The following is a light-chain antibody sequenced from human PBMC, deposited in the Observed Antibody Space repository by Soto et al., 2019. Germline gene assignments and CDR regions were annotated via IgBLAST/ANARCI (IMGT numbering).Light chain of an antibody. CDR2: EVS. Sequence: SVLTQPPSASGSPGQSVTISCTGTNNDVGVYNSVSWYQQHPGKAPKLMVYEVSKRPSGVPDRFSASKSGNTASLTVSGLQAEDEADYFCSSYSGNNNLVFGGGTQLTVL. J-gene: IGLJ2*01. CDR1: NNDVGVYNS. V-gene: IGLV2-8*01. CDR3: SSYSGNNNLV.